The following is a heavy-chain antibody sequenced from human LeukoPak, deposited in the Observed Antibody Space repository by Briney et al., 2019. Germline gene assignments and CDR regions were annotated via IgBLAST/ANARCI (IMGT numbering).Heavy chain of an antibody. CDR3: ARGNIYDLYGMDV. CDR2: VYYSGST. J-gene: IGHJ6*02. V-gene: IGHV4-59*08. D-gene: IGHD2/OR15-2a*01. Sequence: SETLSLTCTVSGGSISSYYWSWIRQPPGKGLEWVGYVYYSGSTNYSPSLKSRVTISVDTSKNQFSLKLSSVTAADTAVYYCARGNIYDLYGMDVWGQGTTVTVSS. CDR1: GGSISSYY.